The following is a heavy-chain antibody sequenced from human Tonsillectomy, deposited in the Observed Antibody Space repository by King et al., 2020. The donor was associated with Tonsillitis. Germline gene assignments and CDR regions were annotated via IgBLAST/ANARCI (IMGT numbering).Heavy chain of an antibody. J-gene: IGHJ6*04. CDR1: GFTFSDYY. Sequence: VQLVESGGGLVKPGGSLRLSCAASGFTFSDYYMSWIRQAPGKGLEWVSYISSSSSYTNYAESVKGRFTISRDNAKNSLYLQMNSLRAEDTAVYYCARDSDYYDSSEYLGMDVWGKGTTVTVSS. V-gene: IGHV3-11*05. CDR3: ARDSDYYDSSEYLGMDV. CDR2: ISSSSSYT. D-gene: IGHD3-22*01.